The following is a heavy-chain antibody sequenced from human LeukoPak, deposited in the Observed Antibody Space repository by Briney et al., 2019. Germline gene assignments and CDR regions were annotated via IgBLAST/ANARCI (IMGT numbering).Heavy chain of an antibody. D-gene: IGHD6-13*01. CDR1: GFTFDDYG. Sequence: GGSLRLSCAASGFTFDDYGMSWVRQAPGKGLEWVSGINWNGGSTGYADSVKGRFTISRDNAKNSLYLQMNSLRAEDTAVYYCARVGYSGYSSSWLYYYYYYMDVWGKGTTVTVSS. V-gene: IGHV3-20*04. CDR3: ARVGYSGYSSSWLYYYYYYMDV. J-gene: IGHJ6*03. CDR2: INWNGGST.